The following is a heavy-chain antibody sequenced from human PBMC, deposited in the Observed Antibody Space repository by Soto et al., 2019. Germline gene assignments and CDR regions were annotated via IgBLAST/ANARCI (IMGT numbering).Heavy chain of an antibody. D-gene: IGHD1-20*01. CDR3: GGHWYNY. J-gene: IGHJ4*02. CDR1: GFNFRSSA. CDR2: ISVPGGSA. Sequence: SGRSLRLSCVASGFNFRSSAMSWVRQAPGEGLEWVSLISVPGGSANYADSVKGRFTISIDNSKNMVYLQMNSLRAEDTAVYYCGGHWYNYWGQGTLVTVSS. V-gene: IGHV3-23*01.